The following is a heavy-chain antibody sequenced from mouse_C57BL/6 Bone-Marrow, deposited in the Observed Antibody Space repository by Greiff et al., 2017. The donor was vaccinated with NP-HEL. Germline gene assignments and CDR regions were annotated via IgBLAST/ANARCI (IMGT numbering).Heavy chain of an antibody. V-gene: IGHV1-59*01. Sequence: QVQLQQPGAELVRPGTSVKLSCKASGYTFTSYWMHWVKQRPGQGLEWIGVIDPSDSYTNYNQKFKGKATLTVDTSSSTAYMQLSSLTSEDSAVYYCARSGLRTGGWGQGTTLTVSS. CDR3: ARSGLRTGG. CDR1: GYTFTSYW. CDR2: IDPSDSYT. J-gene: IGHJ2*01. D-gene: IGHD1-1*01.